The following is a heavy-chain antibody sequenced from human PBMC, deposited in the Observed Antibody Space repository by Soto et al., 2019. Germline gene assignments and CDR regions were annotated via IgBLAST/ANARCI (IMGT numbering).Heavy chain of an antibody. Sequence: QVQLQESGPGLVKPSETLSLTCTVSGGSISSYYWSWIRQPPGKGLEWIGYIYYSGSNNYNPSLKSRGTISVDTSMNQFSLKLSSVTAADTAVYYCARYLGATTSGAFDIWGQGTMVTVSS. D-gene: IGHD1-26*01. CDR1: GGSISSYY. CDR3: ARYLGATTSGAFDI. CDR2: IYYSGSN. J-gene: IGHJ3*02. V-gene: IGHV4-59*01.